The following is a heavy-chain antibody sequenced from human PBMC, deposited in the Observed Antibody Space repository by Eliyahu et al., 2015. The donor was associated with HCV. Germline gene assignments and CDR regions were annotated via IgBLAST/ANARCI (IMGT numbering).Heavy chain of an antibody. CDR2: IIPIFGTA. D-gene: IGHD5-18*01. Sequence: QVQLVQSGAEVKKPGSSVKVSCKASGGTFSSYAISGVRQAPGQGLEWMGGIIPIFGTANYAQKFQGRVTITADESTSTAYMELSSLRSEDTAVYYCARGRPPDTAMVIDYWGQGTLVTVSS. J-gene: IGHJ4*02. V-gene: IGHV1-69*01. CDR3: ARGRPPDTAMVIDY. CDR1: GGTFSSYA.